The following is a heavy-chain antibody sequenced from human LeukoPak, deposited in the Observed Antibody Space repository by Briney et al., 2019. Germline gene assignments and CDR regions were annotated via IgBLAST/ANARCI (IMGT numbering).Heavy chain of an antibody. D-gene: IGHD4-17*01. J-gene: IGHJ4*02. V-gene: IGHV1-8*01. CDR1: GYTFTSYD. CDR2: MNPNSGNT. CDR3: ARGRKATVTTIGVY. Sequence: ASVKVSCKPSGYTFTSYDINWVRQATGQGLGWMGWMNPNSGNTDYAQKFQGRVTMTRNTSISTAYMELSSLRSDDTAVYYCARGRKATVTTIGVYWGQGTLVTVSP.